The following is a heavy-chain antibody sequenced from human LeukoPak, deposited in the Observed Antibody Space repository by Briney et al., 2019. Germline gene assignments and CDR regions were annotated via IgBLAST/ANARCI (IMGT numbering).Heavy chain of an antibody. Sequence: SVRVSCKDSGDTFISYAISRGRQAPGQGREWMGRIIPIFGIANYAQKFQGRVTITADKSTSTAYMELSSLRSEDTAVYYCARGGITGSRGYYGMDVWGQGTTVTVSS. J-gene: IGHJ6*02. V-gene: IGHV1-69*17. CDR2: IIPIFGIA. CDR1: GDTFISYA. CDR3: ARGGITGSRGYYGMDV. D-gene: IGHD1-20*01.